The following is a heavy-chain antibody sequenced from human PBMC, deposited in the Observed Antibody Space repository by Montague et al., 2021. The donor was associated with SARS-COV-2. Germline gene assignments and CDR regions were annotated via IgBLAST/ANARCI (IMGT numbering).Heavy chain of an antibody. CDR2: IYYSGGI. CDR1: GGSMSDHY. Sequence: SETLSLTCTVSGGSMSDHYWAWIRQPPGKGLEWLAYIYYSGGINSNASLKSRVTMSVDTSKNQFSLKLTPVTAADTAVYYCARAVSVRRAVNWFDPWGQGTLVTVS. V-gene: IGHV4-59*11. CDR3: ARAVSVRRAVNWFDP. D-gene: IGHD3-10*01. J-gene: IGHJ5*02.